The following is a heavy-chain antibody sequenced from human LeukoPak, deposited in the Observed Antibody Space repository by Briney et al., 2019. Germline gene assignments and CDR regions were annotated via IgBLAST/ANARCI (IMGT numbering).Heavy chain of an antibody. CDR1: GGSFSSYS. J-gene: IGHJ4*02. Sequence: SETLSLTCAVSGGSFSSYSWSWIRQPPGKGLEWIGEINHSGSTNYNPSLKSRVTISVDTSKNQFSLKLSSVTAADTAVYYCARDDRPEGIAVAYFDYWGQGTLVTVSS. CDR2: INHSGST. V-gene: IGHV4-34*01. CDR3: ARDDRPEGIAVAYFDY. D-gene: IGHD6-19*01.